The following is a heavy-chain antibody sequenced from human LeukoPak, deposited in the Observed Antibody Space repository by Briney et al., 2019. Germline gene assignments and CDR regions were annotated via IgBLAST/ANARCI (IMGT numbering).Heavy chain of an antibody. J-gene: IGHJ5*02. CDR3: AKDAVWFGESNWFDP. CDR2: IRYDGSNK. CDR1: GFTFSNYN. Sequence: GGSLRLSCAASGFTFSNYNMNWVRQAPGKGLEWVAFIRYDGSNKYYADSVKGRFTISRDNSKNTLYLQMNSLRAEDTAVYYCAKDAVWFGESNWFDPWGQGTLVTVSS. V-gene: IGHV3-30*02. D-gene: IGHD3-10*01.